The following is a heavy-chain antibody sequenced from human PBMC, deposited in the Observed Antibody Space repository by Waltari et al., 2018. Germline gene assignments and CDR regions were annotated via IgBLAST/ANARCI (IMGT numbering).Heavy chain of an antibody. V-gene: IGHV1-18*01. CDR3: ARDGFRELSKGSWFDP. CDR1: GYTFTSYG. Sequence: QVQLVQSGAEVKKPGASVKVSCKASGYTFTSYGISWVRQAPGQGLEWMGWISAYNGNTNYAQKLQGRVTMTTDTSTSTADMELRSLRSDDTAVYYCARDGFRELSKGSWFDPWGQGTLVTVSS. J-gene: IGHJ5*02. CDR2: ISAYNGNT. D-gene: IGHD3-10*01.